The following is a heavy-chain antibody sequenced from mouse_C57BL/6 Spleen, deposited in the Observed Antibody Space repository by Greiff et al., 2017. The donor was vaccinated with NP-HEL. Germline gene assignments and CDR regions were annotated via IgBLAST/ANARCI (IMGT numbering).Heavy chain of an antibody. CDR2: IDPSDSYT. Sequence: QVQLQQPGAELVMPGASVKLSCKASGYTFTSYWMHWVKQRPGQGLEWIGEIDPSDSYTNYNQKFKGKSTLTVDKSSSTAYMQLSSLTSEDAAVYYCARGIESPHGSSLWFAYWGQGTLVTVSA. V-gene: IGHV1-69*01. CDR3: ARGIESPHGSSLWFAY. CDR1: GYTFTSYW. D-gene: IGHD1-1*01. J-gene: IGHJ3*01.